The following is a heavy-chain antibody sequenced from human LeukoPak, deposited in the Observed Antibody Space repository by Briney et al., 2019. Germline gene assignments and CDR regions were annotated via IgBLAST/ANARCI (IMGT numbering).Heavy chain of an antibody. J-gene: IGHJ4*02. D-gene: IGHD3-16*01. V-gene: IGHV4-34*01. CDR3: ARTGPLWTFGGVIGYYFDY. CDR1: GGSFSGYY. CDR2: INHSGST. Sequence: SETLSLTCAVYGGSFSGYYWSWIRQPPGKGLEWVGEINHSGSTNYNPSLKSRVTISVDTSKNQCSLKLSSVTAADTAVYYCARTGPLWTFGGVIGYYFDYWGQGTLVTVSS.